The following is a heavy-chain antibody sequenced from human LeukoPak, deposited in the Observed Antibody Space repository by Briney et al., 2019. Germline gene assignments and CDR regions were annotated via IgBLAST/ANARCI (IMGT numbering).Heavy chain of an antibody. CDR2: IGPSGTST. D-gene: IGHD3-9*01. CDR1: GFSFSAYA. CDR3: TGSTTGYYSY. Sequence: GGSLRLSCSASGFSFSAYAMHWVRQAPGRGLEYVSAIGPSGTSTYFADSVKGRFTISRDNSKNTVYLQMSSLRTEDMAVYFCTGSTTGYYSYWGQGTLVTVSS. V-gene: IGHV3-64D*06. J-gene: IGHJ4*02.